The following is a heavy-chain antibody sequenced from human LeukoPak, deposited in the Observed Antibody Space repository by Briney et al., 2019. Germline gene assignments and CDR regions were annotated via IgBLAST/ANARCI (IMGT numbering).Heavy chain of an antibody. D-gene: IGHD6-13*01. CDR2: IWYDGSKK. Sequence: GRSLRLSCAASGYTFSSYGMQWVRQAPGKGLEWVAVIWYDGSKKYYADSVKGRFTISRDNSKNTLYLQMNSLRAEDTAVYYCANQQPILYYFDYWGQGTLVTVSS. CDR1: GYTFSSYG. V-gene: IGHV3-33*06. CDR3: ANQQPILYYFDY. J-gene: IGHJ4*02.